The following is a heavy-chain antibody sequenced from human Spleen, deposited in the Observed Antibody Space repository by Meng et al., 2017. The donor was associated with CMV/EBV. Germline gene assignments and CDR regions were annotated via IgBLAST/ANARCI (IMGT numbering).Heavy chain of an antibody. CDR2: ISSSSSTI. CDR3: ATQIERYCSSTSCSGPPYYYYGMDV. D-gene: IGHD2-2*01. CDR1: GFTFSSYS. V-gene: IGHV3-48*04. Sequence: GGSLRLSCAASGFTFSSYSMNWVRQAPGKGLEWVSSISSSSSTIYYADSVKGRFTISRDNAKNSLYLQMNSLRAEDKAVYYCATQIERYCSSTSCSGPPYYYYGMDVWGQGTTVTVSS. J-gene: IGHJ6*02.